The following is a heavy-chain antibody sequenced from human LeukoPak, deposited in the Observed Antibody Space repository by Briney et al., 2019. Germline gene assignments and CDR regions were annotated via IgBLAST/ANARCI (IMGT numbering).Heavy chain of an antibody. D-gene: IGHD3-16*01. V-gene: IGHV3-7*01. CDR1: GFTLSTYW. CDR2: INPDGSGK. CDR3: ASWGAGGNS. J-gene: IGHJ4*02. Sequence: GGSLRLSCEASGFTLSTYWMNWVRQVPGKGLDWVANINPDGSGKRYVDSAKGRFTIARDNADNSLSLQMNSLRAEDTAVYYCASWGAGGNSWGQGTLVTVSS.